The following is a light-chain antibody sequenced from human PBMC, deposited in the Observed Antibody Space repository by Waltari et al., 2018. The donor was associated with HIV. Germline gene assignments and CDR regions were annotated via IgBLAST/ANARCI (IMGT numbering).Light chain of an antibody. CDR3: TSYTPSDTLV. V-gene: IGLV2-14*01. CDR2: EVT. Sequence: QSALTQPASVSGSPGQSITISCSGTSSDFGFYNYVSWYQQVPGNVPKVFIYEVTSRPAGVSVRFSGSRSGNTASLTISGLQPEDEADYYCTSYTPSDTLVFGGGTKVTVL. CDR1: SSDFGFYNY. J-gene: IGLJ2*01.